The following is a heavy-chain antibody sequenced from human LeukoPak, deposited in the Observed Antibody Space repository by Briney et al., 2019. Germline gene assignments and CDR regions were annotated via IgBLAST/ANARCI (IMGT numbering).Heavy chain of an antibody. D-gene: IGHD4-17*01. CDR1: GDSISSGGYY. CDR3: ARGQPTVTTAPFDY. J-gene: IGHJ4*02. CDR2: IDYSGST. V-gene: IGHV4-31*03. Sequence: SQTLSLTCTVSGDSISSGGYYWFWLRQHPGKGLEWIGYIDYSGSTYDNPSLKSRLTISVDTSKNQFSLKLSSVTAADTAVYYCARGQPTVTTAPFDYWGQGTLVTVSS.